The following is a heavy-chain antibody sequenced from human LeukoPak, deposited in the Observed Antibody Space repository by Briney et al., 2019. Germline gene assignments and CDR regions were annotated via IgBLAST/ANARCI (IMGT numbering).Heavy chain of an antibody. D-gene: IGHD1-26*01. CDR2: ISDDSNYI. V-gene: IGHV3-21*06. Sequence: PGGSLRLSCAASGFTFGTYSGNWIRQAPGKGLEWVSSISDDSNYIFYADSVKGRFTISRDNSKNSLYLQMKRLRAEDTALYYCARRGYHDYSGFDYWGQGTLVTVSS. CDR3: ARRGYHDYSGFDY. CDR1: GFTFGTYS. J-gene: IGHJ4*02.